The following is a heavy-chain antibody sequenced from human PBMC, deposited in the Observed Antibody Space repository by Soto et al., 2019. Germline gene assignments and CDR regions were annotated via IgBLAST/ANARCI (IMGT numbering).Heavy chain of an antibody. CDR3: ARRSPGGLPGSYYYGMDV. Sequence: TSETLSLTCTVSGGSISSGGYYWSWIRQHPGKGLEWIGSIYYTGSTYYNPSLKSRVTISVDTSKNQFSLKLSSVTAADTAVYYCARRSPGGLPGSYYYGMDVWGQGTTVTVSS. CDR1: GGSISSGGYY. V-gene: IGHV4-39*01. D-gene: IGHD3-10*01. J-gene: IGHJ6*02. CDR2: IYYTGST.